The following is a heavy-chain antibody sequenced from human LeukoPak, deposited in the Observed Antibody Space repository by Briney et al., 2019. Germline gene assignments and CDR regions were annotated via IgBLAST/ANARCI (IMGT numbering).Heavy chain of an antibody. CDR1: GGSFSNYY. V-gene: IGHV4-59*08. Sequence: PSETLTLTCTVSGGSFSNYYWSWIRQPPGKGLEYIANNNDNVINNYYPSFRSRVTIPLETSKSHFFLNLIPVTVADPAAYLCARLWAATGPSGNWGQGTLVTVSS. CDR2: NNDNVIN. D-gene: IGHD6-13*01. J-gene: IGHJ4*02. CDR3: ARLWAATGPSGN.